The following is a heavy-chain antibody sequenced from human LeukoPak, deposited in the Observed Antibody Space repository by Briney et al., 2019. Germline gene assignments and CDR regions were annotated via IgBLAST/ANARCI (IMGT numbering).Heavy chain of an antibody. CDR2: FDPEDGET. Sequence: PVASVKVSCKVSGYTLTELSMHWVRQAPGKGLEWMGGFDPEDGETIYAQKFQGRVTMTRDTSISTAYMELSRLRSDDTAVYYCAAGPHLSTMGYNWFDPWGQGTLVTVSS. V-gene: IGHV1-24*01. CDR1: GYTLTELS. J-gene: IGHJ5*02. D-gene: IGHD4/OR15-4a*01. CDR3: AAGPHLSTMGYNWFDP.